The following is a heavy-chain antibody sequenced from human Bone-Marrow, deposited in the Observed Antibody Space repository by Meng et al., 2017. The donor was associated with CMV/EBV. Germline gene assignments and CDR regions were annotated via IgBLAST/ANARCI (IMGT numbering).Heavy chain of an antibody. CDR2: ISYDGSHE. D-gene: IGHD3-10*01. CDR3: APRAVVRGVRVGLNWFDP. V-gene: IGHV3-30*04. J-gene: IGHJ5*02. Sequence: GESLKISCVASGFTFSSFAMHWARQAPGKGLEWVAVISYDGSHEHYADSVEGRFTISRDNSKNTLYLQMNSLRAEDTAVYYCAPRAVVRGVRVGLNWFDPWGQGTLVTVSS. CDR1: GFTFSSFA.